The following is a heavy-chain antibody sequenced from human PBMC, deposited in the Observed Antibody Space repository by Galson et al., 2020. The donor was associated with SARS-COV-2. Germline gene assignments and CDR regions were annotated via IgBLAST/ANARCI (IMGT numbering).Heavy chain of an antibody. J-gene: IGHJ4*02. CDR1: GYTLTKLS. V-gene: IGHV1-24*01. Sequence: ASVKVSCKVSGYTLTKLSMHWIRQSPGKGLEWMAGFDPGDYEITFAQNFQGRVTLTEDSSKDTAYMELSSLTSEDTAVYYCAAASGIAVIGTVVGLDYWGQGTLVNVSS. CDR2: FDPGDYEI. D-gene: IGHD6-19*01. CDR3: AAASGIAVIGTVVGLDY.